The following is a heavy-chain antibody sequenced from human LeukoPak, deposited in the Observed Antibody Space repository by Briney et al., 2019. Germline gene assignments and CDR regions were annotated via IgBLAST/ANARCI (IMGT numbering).Heavy chain of an antibody. V-gene: IGHV3-48*04. J-gene: IGHJ4*02. CDR3: AKDIVRDGYNPLLHY. CDR2: ISSSSTI. D-gene: IGHD5-24*01. CDR1: GFTFSSYS. Sequence: GGSLRLSCAASGFTFSSYSMNWVRQAPGKGLEWVSYISSSSTIYYADSVKGRFTISRDNAKNSLYLQMNSLRAEDTALYYCAKDIVRDGYNPLLHYWGQGTLVIVSS.